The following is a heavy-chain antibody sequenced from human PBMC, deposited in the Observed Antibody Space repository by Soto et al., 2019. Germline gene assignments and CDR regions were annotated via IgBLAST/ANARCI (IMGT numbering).Heavy chain of an antibody. CDR3: ARVMSYYGSGSRPHHP. CDR1: GYTFTSYG. CDR2: ISAYNGNT. V-gene: IGHV1-18*01. D-gene: IGHD3-10*01. Sequence: QVQLVQSGAEVKKPGASVKVSCKASGYTFTSYGISWVRQAPGQGLEWMGWISAYNGNTNYAQKLQGRVTMTTDKSTSAADMELRSLRSDDTAVYYCARVMSYYGSGSRPHHPWGQGTLVTVAS. J-gene: IGHJ5*02.